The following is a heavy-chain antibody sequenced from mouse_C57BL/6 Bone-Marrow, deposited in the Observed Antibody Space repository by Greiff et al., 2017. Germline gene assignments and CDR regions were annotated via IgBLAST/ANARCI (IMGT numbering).Heavy chain of an antibody. V-gene: IGHV14-4*01. J-gene: IGHJ2*01. D-gene: IGHD2-3*01. CDR2: IDPEIGDT. CDR1: GFNIKDYY. Sequence: VQLQQSGAELVRPGASVKLSCTASGFNIKDYYIHWVKQRPEQGLEWIGWIDPEIGDTEYASKFQGKTTITSDTSSNTAYLQLSSLTSEDTAVYYCSSFDGNYFDFWGRGTPHTVTS. CDR3: SSFDGNYFDF.